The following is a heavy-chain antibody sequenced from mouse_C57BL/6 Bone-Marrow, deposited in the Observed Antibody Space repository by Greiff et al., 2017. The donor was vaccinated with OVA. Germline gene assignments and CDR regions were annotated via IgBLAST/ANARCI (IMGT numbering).Heavy chain of an antibody. CDR3: TRSYYGSSYLAWFAY. CDR2: IDPETGGT. Sequence: VKLMESGAELVRPGASVTLSCKASGYTFTDYEMHWVKQTPVHGLEWIGAIDPETGGTAYNQKFKGKAILTADKSSSTAYMELRSLTSEDSAVYYCTRSYYGSSYLAWFAYWGQGTLVTVSA. V-gene: IGHV1-15*01. D-gene: IGHD1-1*01. J-gene: IGHJ3*01. CDR1: GYTFTDYE.